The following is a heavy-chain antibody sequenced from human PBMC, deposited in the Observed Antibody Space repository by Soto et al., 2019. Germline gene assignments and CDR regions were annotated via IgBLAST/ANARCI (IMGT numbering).Heavy chain of an antibody. D-gene: IGHD6-19*01. CDR2: ISGSGGST. V-gene: IGHV3-23*01. CDR3: AKEGYSSDSSGVAQS. CDR1: GFTFSNSA. Sequence: EVHLLESGGGLVQPGGSLRLSCAASGFTFSNSAMSWVRQAPGKGLEWVSGISGSGGSTYYADSVKGRFTISRDNSKNTLYLQMHSLRAEDTALYYCAKEGYSSDSSGVAQSWGQGTLVTVSS. J-gene: IGHJ5*02.